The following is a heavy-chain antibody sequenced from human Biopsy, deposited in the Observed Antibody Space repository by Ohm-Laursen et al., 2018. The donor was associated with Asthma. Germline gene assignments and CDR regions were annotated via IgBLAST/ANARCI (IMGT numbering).Heavy chain of an antibody. D-gene: IGHD3-16*01. V-gene: IGHV4-30-4*01. CDR2: IYYIGIT. CDR3: ARRGGVHRYFDY. CDR1: GGSISSGAYY. J-gene: IGHJ4*02. Sequence: TLSLTCTVSGGSISSGAYYWSWVRQPPGKGLEWIGNIYYIGITYYNPSLKSRVAISLDTSKNQFSLKLSSVTAADTAGYFCARRGGVHRYFDYWGQGTLVTVSS.